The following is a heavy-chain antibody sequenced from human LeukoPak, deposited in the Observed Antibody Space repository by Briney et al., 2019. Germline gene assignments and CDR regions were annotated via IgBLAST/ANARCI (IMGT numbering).Heavy chain of an antibody. V-gene: IGHV1-2*02. D-gene: IGHD1-1*01. Sequence: ASVKVSCKASGYTFTGYYMHWVRQALGQGLEWMGWINPNSGGTNYAQKFQGRVTMTRDTSISTAYMELSRLRSDDTAVYYCARTTTVRYDSVIDYWGQGTLVTVSS. CDR3: ARTTTVRYDSVIDY. J-gene: IGHJ4*02. CDR2: INPNSGGT. CDR1: GYTFTGYY.